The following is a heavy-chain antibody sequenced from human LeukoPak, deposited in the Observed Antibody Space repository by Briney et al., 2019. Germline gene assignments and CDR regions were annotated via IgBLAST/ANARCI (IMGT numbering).Heavy chain of an antibody. D-gene: IGHD1-26*01. Sequence: GGSLRLSCAASGFTVSSNYMSWVRQAPGRGLEWVSRINGDESSTNYADSVKGRFTISRDNAKDTLYLHMNSLTAEDTAVYYCARGAKWAYYFDYWGQGTLVTVSS. CDR3: ARGAKWAYYFDY. J-gene: IGHJ4*02. CDR2: INGDESST. V-gene: IGHV3-74*01. CDR1: GFTVSSNY.